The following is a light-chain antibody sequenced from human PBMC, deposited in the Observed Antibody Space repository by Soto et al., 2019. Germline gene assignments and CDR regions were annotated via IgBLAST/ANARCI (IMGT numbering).Light chain of an antibody. CDR1: QGIRNY. CDR3: QKHDYAPLT. J-gene: IGKJ4*01. CDR2: TSS. Sequence: DIQMTQSPSSLSASVGDRVTITCRASQGIRNYLSWYQQKPGEVPRLLIYTSSTLHSGVPSRFSGSGSGTEFTLTISSLQPEDVATYYCQKHDYAPLTFGGGTKVEIK. V-gene: IGKV1-27*01.